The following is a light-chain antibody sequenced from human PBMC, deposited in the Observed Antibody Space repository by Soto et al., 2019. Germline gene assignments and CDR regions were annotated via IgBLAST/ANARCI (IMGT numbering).Light chain of an antibody. Sequence: QSALTQPASVSGSPGQSITISCTGTSSDVGGYNHVSWYQQHPGKAPKLIIYEVRNRPSGVSNRLSGSKSGNTASLTISGLQADDEADYYCCSYTSSSTSVIFGRGTKLTVL. CDR1: SSDVGGYNH. J-gene: IGLJ2*01. CDR3: CSYTSSSTSVI. V-gene: IGLV2-14*01. CDR2: EVR.